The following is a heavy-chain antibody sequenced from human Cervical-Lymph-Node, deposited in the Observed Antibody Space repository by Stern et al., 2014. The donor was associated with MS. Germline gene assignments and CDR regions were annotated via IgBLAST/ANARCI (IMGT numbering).Heavy chain of an antibody. CDR2: ITYDGGNK. Sequence: VQLVESGGGVVQPGGSLRVSCVGSGFTFSNYAFHWVRQVPGKGLEWVAVITYDGGNKDHADSVKGRFTISRDDSKNTLYLQMNSLRDEDTAVYYCASRDYADYGWFDPWGQGTLVTVSS. CDR3: ASRDYADYGWFDP. V-gene: IGHV3-30-3*01. J-gene: IGHJ5*02. D-gene: IGHD4-17*01. CDR1: GFTFSNYA.